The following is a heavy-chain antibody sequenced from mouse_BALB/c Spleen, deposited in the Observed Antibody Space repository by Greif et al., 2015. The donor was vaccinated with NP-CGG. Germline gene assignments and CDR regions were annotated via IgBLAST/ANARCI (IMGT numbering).Heavy chain of an antibody. Sequence: DVKLVESGGGLVKPGGSLKLSCAASGFTFSSYTMSWVRQTPEKRLEWVATISSGGSYTYYPDSVKGRLTISRDNAKNTLYLQMSSLKSEDTAMYYCTRDDYFDYWGQGTTLTVSS. CDR3: TRDDYFDY. J-gene: IGHJ2*01. CDR2: ISSGGSYT. CDR1: GFTFSSYT. V-gene: IGHV5-6-4*01.